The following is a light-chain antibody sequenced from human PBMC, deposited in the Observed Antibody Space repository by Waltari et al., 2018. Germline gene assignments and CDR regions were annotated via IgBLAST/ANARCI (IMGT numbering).Light chain of an antibody. V-gene: IGLV3-27*01. CDR1: VLTTNY. CDR3: YATADKIHGI. J-gene: IGLJ2*01. Sequence: SYELTQPSSVSVSPGQTARITCSGDVLTTNYVRWFRQKPGQAPVLVIYKDRERPSGIPERFSGSSSGTTVTLTITGAQVDDEADYYCYATADKIHGIFGGGTKLTVL. CDR2: KDR.